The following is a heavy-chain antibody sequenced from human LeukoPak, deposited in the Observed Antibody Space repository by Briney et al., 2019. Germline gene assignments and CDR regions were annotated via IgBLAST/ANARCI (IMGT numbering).Heavy chain of an antibody. CDR1: VYSFTSEY. J-gene: IGHJ4*02. CDR2: INPSGGST. CDR3: ASYQLGYCSGSSCYGLYY. V-gene: IGHV1-46*01. D-gene: IGHD2-15*01. Sequence: ASVTVSCKASVYSFTSEYMHWVRHGPGQGLELKGIINPSGGSTSYEQKFQGRVTMTMDMSTSTFYMKLSSLRSEDTAVYYCASYQLGYCSGSSCYGLYYWGQGTLVTASS.